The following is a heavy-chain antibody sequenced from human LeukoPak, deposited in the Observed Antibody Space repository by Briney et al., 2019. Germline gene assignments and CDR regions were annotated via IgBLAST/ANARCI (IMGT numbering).Heavy chain of an antibody. Sequence: SETLSLTCAVSGYSISSATYWGWIRQPPGKGLEWIGNIYHSGSPYYNPSLKSRVTISVDTSKNQFSLKLSSVTAADTAVYYCARPISSQGYFGVVIDWGQGTLVTVSS. CDR3: ARPISSQGYFGVVID. D-gene: IGHD3-3*01. CDR2: IYHSGSP. CDR1: GYSISSATY. V-gene: IGHV4-38-2*01. J-gene: IGHJ4*02.